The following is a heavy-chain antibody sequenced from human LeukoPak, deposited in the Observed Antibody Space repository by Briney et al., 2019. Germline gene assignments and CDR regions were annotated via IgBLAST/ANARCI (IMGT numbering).Heavy chain of an antibody. CDR3: ARGRIWYSSSWSVGLSGAFDI. D-gene: IGHD6-13*01. V-gene: IGHV4-34*01. J-gene: IGHJ3*02. CDR2: INHSGST. CDR1: GGSFSGYY. Sequence: SETLSLTCAVYGGSFSGYYWSWLRQPPGKGLEWFGEINHSGSTSYNPSLKSRVTISVDTSKTQFSLKLSSVPAADTAVYYGARGRIWYSSSWSVGLSGAFDIWGQGTMVTVSS.